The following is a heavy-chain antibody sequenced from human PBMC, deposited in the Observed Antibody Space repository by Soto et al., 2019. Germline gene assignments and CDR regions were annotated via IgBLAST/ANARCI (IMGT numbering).Heavy chain of an antibody. Sequence: GASVKVSWKASGYTFTSYDINWVRQATGQGLEWMGWMNPNSGNTGYAQKFQGRVTMTRNASISTAYMELSSLRSEDTAVYYCARVAVRNDFWSGYYPDYGMDVWGQGTTVTVSS. D-gene: IGHD3-3*01. J-gene: IGHJ6*02. CDR2: MNPNSGNT. CDR1: GYTFTSYD. CDR3: ARVAVRNDFWSGYYPDYGMDV. V-gene: IGHV1-8*01.